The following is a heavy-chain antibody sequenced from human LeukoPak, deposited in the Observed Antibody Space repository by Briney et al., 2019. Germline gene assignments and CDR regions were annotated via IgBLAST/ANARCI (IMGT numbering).Heavy chain of an antibody. V-gene: IGHV3-48*01. Sequence: GGSLRLSCAASGFTFSSYSMNWVRQAPGKGLEWVSYISSSSSTIYYADSVKGRFTISRDNAKDSLYLQMNSLRAEDTAVYYCASGVGYDSSGYYDYWGQGTLVTVSS. CDR2: ISSSSSTI. CDR1: GFTFSSYS. J-gene: IGHJ4*02. D-gene: IGHD3-22*01. CDR3: ASGVGYDSSGYYDY.